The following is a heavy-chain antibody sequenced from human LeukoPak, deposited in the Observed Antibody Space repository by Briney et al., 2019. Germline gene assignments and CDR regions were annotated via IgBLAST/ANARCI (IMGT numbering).Heavy chain of an antibody. CDR3: ASGLLWFGELIHYYYYYMDV. D-gene: IGHD3-10*01. J-gene: IGHJ6*03. Sequence: SVKVSCKASGGTFSSYAIGWVRQAPGQGLEWMGGIIPIFGTANYAQKFQGRVTISADESTSTAYMELSSLRSEDTAVYYCASGLLWFGELIHYYYYYMDVWGKGTTVTISS. V-gene: IGHV1-69*13. CDR2: IIPIFGTA. CDR1: GGTFSSYA.